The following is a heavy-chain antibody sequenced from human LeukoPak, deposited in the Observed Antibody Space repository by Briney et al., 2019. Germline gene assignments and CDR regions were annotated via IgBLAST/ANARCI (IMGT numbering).Heavy chain of an antibody. J-gene: IGHJ4*02. D-gene: IGHD5-12*01. V-gene: IGHV4-34*01. CDR1: AGSFSDYY. Sequence: SETLSLTCAVYAGSFSDYYWSWTRQPPGKGLEWIGEINHSGSTNYNPSLKSRVTISVDTSKNQFSLKLNSVTAADTAVYYCKVSWIGEVDYWGQGTLVTVSS. CDR2: INHSGST. CDR3: KVSWIGEVDY.